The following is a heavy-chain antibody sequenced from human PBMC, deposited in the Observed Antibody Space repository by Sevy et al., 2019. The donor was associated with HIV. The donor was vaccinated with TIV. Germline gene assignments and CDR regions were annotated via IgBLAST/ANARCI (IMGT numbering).Heavy chain of an antibody. CDR2: IRYDGSNK. Sequence: GGSLRLSCAASGFTFSSYGMHWVRQAPGKGLEWVAFIRYDGSNKYYADSVKGRFTISRDNSKNTLYLQMNSLRAEDTAVYYCAKDFVKAATGEYFQHWGQGTLVTVSS. CDR3: AKDFVKAATGEYFQH. V-gene: IGHV3-30*02. J-gene: IGHJ1*01. D-gene: IGHD2-15*01. CDR1: GFTFSSYG.